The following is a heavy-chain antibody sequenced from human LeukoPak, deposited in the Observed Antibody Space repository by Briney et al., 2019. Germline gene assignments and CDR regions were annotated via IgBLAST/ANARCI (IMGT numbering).Heavy chain of an antibody. Sequence: SETLSLTCTVSGGSISSGSYYWSWIPQPAGKGLEWIGRIYTSGSTNYNPSLKSRVTISVDTSKNQFSLKLSSVTAADTAVYYCARGGMAAADGFDPWGQGTLVTVSS. CDR2: IYTSGST. V-gene: IGHV4-61*02. CDR1: GGSISSGSYY. J-gene: IGHJ5*02. D-gene: IGHD6-13*01. CDR3: ARGGMAAADGFDP.